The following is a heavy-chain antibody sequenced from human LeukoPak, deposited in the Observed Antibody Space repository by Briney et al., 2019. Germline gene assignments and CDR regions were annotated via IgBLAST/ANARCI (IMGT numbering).Heavy chain of an antibody. CDR1: GFTFSSYA. Sequence: PGGSLRLSCAASGFTFSSYAMSWVRQAPGKGLEWVSAISGSGGSTYYADSVKGRFTISRDNSKNTLYLQMNGLRAEDTAVYYCAKGIVGATTPGHWGQGTLVTVSS. CDR2: ISGSGGST. J-gene: IGHJ4*02. CDR3: AKGIVGATTPGH. V-gene: IGHV3-23*01. D-gene: IGHD1-26*01.